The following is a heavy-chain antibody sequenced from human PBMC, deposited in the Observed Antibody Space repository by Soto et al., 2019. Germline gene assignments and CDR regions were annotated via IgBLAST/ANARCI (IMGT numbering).Heavy chain of an antibody. Sequence: QVQLVESGGGVVQPGRSLRLSCAASGFTFSSYGMHWVRQAPGKGLEWVAVIWNDGSNKYYADSVKGRFTISRDNSKNTLYLQMNSLRADDTAVYYCARDPIVGASPPDYWGQGTLVTVSS. CDR1: GFTFSSYG. CDR3: ARDPIVGASPPDY. J-gene: IGHJ4*02. V-gene: IGHV3-33*01. D-gene: IGHD1-26*01. CDR2: IWNDGSNK.